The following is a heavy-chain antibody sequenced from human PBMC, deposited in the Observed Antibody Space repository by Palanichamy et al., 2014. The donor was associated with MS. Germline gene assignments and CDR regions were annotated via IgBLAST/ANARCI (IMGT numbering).Heavy chain of an antibody. CDR2: IYIGGDG. CDR1: GLSVSSNY. V-gene: IGHV3-66*01. Sequence: EVQLVESGGALVXPGGSLRLSCVASGLSVSSNYMNWVRQAPGKGLEWVSVIYIGGDGYYADSVKGRFTISRDNSKNTVYLQMNSLRVEDTAVYYCAKAAGYSSKWYGWLDPWGQGTLVTVSS. D-gene: IGHD6-13*01. CDR3: AKAAGYSSKWYGWLDP. J-gene: IGHJ5*02.